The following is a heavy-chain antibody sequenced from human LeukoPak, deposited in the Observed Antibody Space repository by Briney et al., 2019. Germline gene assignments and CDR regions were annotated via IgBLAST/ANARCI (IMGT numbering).Heavy chain of an antibody. D-gene: IGHD3-22*01. CDR3: TRGYYDSSDFEYFHH. CDR1: GYSFTDYY. J-gene: IGHJ1*01. Sequence: ASVKVSCKTSGYSFTDYYMHWVRQAPGQGLEWMGWINPNSGGTNFAQRFQDRVTMTRDMSMSTAYMELSRLRSDDTAVYYCTRGYYDSSDFEYFHHWGQGTLVTVSS. V-gene: IGHV1-2*02. CDR2: INPNSGGT.